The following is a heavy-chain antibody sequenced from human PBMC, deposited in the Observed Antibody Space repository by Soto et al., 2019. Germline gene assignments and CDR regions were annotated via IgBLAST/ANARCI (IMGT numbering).Heavy chain of an antibody. CDR3: AKARLGSVGGLYDP. J-gene: IGHJ5*02. V-gene: IGHV3-23*01. CDR2: IGGSDGST. CDR1: GFTFSNYA. D-gene: IGHD3-10*01. Sequence: EVQLLESGGGLVQPGGSLRLSCAASGFTFSNYAMTWVRQAPGKGLEWVSCIGGSDGSTYYADSVKGRFTISRDNSKNTLHLQMTSLRVEDTAVYYCAKARLGSVGGLYDPWGQGNLVTVSS.